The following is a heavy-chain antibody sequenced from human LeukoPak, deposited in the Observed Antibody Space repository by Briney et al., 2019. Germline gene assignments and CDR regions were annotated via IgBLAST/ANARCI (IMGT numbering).Heavy chain of an antibody. D-gene: IGHD3-3*01. V-gene: IGHV7-4-1*02. J-gene: IGHJ4*02. Sequence: ASVKVSCKASGYTFTNHAMNWVRQAPGQGLEWMGWINTNTGNPTYAQGFTGRFVFSLDTSVSTAYLQISSLKAEDTAVYYCARLGFWSGYPAANFDYWGQGTLVTVSS. CDR3: ARLGFWSGYPAANFDY. CDR1: GYTFTNHA. CDR2: INTNTGNP.